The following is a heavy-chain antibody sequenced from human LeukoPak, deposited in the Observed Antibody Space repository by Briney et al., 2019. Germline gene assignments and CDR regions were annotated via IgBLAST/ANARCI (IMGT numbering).Heavy chain of an antibody. CDR2: IGSGGVDT. CDR3: ARPGLTVAGTRWFDP. CDR1: GFTFSSYA. D-gene: IGHD6-19*01. J-gene: IGHJ5*02. V-gene: IGHV3-23*01. Sequence: GGSLRLSCSASGFTFSSYAMSWVRQAPGKGLEWVSGIGSGGVDTHYADSVKGRFTIPRDNSKNTVFLQMNDLRGDDTAVYYCARPGLTVAGTRWFDPWGQGTLVTISS.